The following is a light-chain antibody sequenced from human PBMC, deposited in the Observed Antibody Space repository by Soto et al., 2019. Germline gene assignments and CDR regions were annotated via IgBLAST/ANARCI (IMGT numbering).Light chain of an antibody. CDR3: QQYADSLT. CDR1: QSVTDNY. CDR2: GAS. Sequence: VLTQSPGTLSFSPGERATLSCRASQSVTDNYLAWYQQKPGRAPTILIYGASNRATGVPDRFSGSGSGTQFTLTISRLEPEDFAVYYCQQYADSLTFGGGTRVEI. J-gene: IGKJ4*01. V-gene: IGKV3-20*01.